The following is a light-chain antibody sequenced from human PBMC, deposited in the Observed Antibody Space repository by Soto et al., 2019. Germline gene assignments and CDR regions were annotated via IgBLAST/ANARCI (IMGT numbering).Light chain of an antibody. J-gene: IGLJ2*01. CDR2: DGT. Sequence: QSALTQPASVSASPGQSITISCTGTSSNVGTYDLVSWYQHHPDKAPKLIIYDGTKRPSGISSRFSGSKSGNTASLTISGLPAEDDDDYYCCSFAVGAAVVFGGGTKLTVL. CDR1: SSNVGTYDL. V-gene: IGLV2-23*01. CDR3: CSFAVGAAVV.